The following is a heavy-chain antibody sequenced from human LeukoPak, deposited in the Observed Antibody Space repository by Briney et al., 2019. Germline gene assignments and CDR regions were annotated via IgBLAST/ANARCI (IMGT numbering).Heavy chain of an antibody. Sequence: ASVKVSCKASGYTFTGYYTHWVRQAPGQGLEWMGWINPNSGGTNYAQKFQGRVTMTRDTSISTAYMELSRLRSDDTAVYYCARAGGYCSSTSCSRLPLPSDAFDIWGQGTMVTVSS. V-gene: IGHV1-2*02. CDR3: ARAGGYCSSTSCSRLPLPSDAFDI. D-gene: IGHD2-2*01. J-gene: IGHJ3*02. CDR1: GYTFTGYY. CDR2: INPNSGGT.